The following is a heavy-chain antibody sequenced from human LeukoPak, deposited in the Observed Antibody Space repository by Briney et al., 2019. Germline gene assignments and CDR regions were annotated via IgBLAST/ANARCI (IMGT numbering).Heavy chain of an antibody. D-gene: IGHD6-13*01. CDR3: ERGSSSWSYYFDY. CDR1: GGSISSGSYY. Sequence: SQTLSLTCTVSGGSISSGSYYWSWIRQPAGKGLEWIGRIYTSGSTNYNPSLKSRVTISVDTSKNQFSLKLSSVTAADTAVYYCERGSSSWSYYFDYWGQGTLVTVSS. J-gene: IGHJ4*02. V-gene: IGHV4-61*02. CDR2: IYTSGST.